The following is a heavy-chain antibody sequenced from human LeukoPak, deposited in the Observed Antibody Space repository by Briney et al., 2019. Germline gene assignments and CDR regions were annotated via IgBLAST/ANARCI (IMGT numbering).Heavy chain of an antibody. CDR1: GGTFSSYA. J-gene: IGHJ4*02. D-gene: IGHD3-22*01. Sequence: GASVKVSCKASGGTFSSYAINWVRQAPEQGLEWMGGIIPMFGTANYDPRFQGRVTITTDASTSKVYMELSSLSAEDTAVYYCARGGYYHSSGYLVWGQGTLVTVSS. CDR3: ARGGYYHSSGYLV. V-gene: IGHV1-69*05. CDR2: IIPMFGTA.